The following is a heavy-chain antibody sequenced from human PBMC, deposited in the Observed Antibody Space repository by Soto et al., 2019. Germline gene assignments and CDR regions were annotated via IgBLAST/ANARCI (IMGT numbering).Heavy chain of an antibody. CDR3: AKMHFGELLGGTDY. J-gene: IGHJ4*02. CDR1: GFTFSSYG. CDR2: ISYDGSNK. Sequence: QVQLVESGGGVVQPGRSLRLSCAASGFTFSSYGMHWVRQAPGKGLEWVAVISYDGSNKYYADSVKGRFTISRDNSKNTLYLQMNSLRAEDTAVYYCAKMHFGELLGGTDYWGQVPLVTVSS. V-gene: IGHV3-30*18. D-gene: IGHD3-10*01.